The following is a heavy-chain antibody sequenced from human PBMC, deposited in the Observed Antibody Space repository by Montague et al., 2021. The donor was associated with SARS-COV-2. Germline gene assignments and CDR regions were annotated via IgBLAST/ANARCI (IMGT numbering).Heavy chain of an antibody. CDR2: ISSSGSTI. J-gene: IGHJ4*02. D-gene: IGHD3-10*01. CDR1: GSTFSSYE. CDR3: ARAGDFGYGSGSYAGGFDY. Sequence: SLRLSCAASGSTFSSYEMNWVRQAPGKGLEWVSYISSSGSTIYXXXSXXXRFXISRDNAKNSLYLQMNSLRAEDTAVYYCARAGDFGYGSGSYAGGFDYWGQGTLVTVSS. V-gene: IGHV3-48*03.